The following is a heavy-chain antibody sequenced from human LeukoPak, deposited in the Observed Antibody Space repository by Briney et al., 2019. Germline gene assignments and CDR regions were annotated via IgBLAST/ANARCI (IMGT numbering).Heavy chain of an antibody. Sequence: SVKVSCKASGGTFSSYAISWVRQAPGQGLEWMGRIIPILGIANYAQKFQGRVTITADKSTSTAYMELSSLRSEDAAVYYCARDLRDGYNYKGPFDYWGQGTLVTVSS. J-gene: IGHJ4*02. D-gene: IGHD5-24*01. CDR1: GGTFSSYA. CDR3: ARDLRDGYNYKGPFDY. CDR2: IIPILGIA. V-gene: IGHV1-69*04.